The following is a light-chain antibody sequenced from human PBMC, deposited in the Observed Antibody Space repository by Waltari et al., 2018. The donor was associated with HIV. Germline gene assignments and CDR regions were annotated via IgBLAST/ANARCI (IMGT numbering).Light chain of an antibody. Sequence: DIVMTQSPNSLAVSLGEMATINCRSSRTILFSSDNRNCLAWYQQKPGQSPKLLIYWASTRASGVPDRFSGSGSGTNFSLTISTLQTDDVALYYCQQYYSLGPTFGGGTKVEIK. J-gene: IGKJ4*01. CDR2: WAS. V-gene: IGKV4-1*01. CDR1: RTILFSSDNRNC. CDR3: QQYYSLGPT.